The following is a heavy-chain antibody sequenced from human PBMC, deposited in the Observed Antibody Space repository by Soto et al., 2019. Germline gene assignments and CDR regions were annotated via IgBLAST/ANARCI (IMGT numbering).Heavy chain of an antibody. D-gene: IGHD1-26*01. V-gene: IGHV4-4*02. Sequence: QVQLQESGPRLVKPSGTLSLTCTVSGGSITNSNWWSWVRLPPAKGLEWIGDIYHAGSTKYNPSLWRRVTISVDTSNNQFALTLTSVTAADTAVYFCARGPPIVGNTTPLDSWGQGTLVTVSS. CDR1: GGSITNSNW. CDR2: IYHAGST. J-gene: IGHJ4*02. CDR3: ARGPPIVGNTTPLDS.